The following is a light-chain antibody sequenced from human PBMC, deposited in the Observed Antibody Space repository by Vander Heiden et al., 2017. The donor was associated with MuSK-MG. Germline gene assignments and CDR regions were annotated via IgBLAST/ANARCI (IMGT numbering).Light chain of an antibody. V-gene: IGLV3-21*02. CDR3: QVWDRSRDHPV. J-gene: IGLJ2*01. Sequence: SYVLTPPSPGSVAPGQTARITFGETNIGSISVHWYQQRPGQAPVLVVEDDRDRPSGISERFSGSNSGNTATLTISSVEAGDEADYDCQVWDRSRDHPVFGGGTRLTVL. CDR1: NIGSIS. CDR2: DDR.